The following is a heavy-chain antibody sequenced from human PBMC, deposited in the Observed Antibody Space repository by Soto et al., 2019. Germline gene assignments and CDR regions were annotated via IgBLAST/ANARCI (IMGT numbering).Heavy chain of an antibody. Sequence: GVSLSHSCSASGFPFSNYGMHWVRQTPGKGLEWVALILYDGSNKYYADSVKGRFTISRDNSKNTLYLQVSSLRAEDTAVYYCANRRDSYNFDYYYGIDVWGQGPSVTVAS. CDR1: GFPFSNYG. J-gene: IGHJ6*02. D-gene: IGHD1-1*01. V-gene: IGHV3-30*18. CDR2: ILYDGSNK. CDR3: ANRRDSYNFDYYYGIDV.